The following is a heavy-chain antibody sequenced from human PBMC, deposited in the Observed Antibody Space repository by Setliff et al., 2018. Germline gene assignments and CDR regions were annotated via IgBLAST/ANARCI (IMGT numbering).Heavy chain of an antibody. CDR1: GYTFTSYG. Sequence: ASVKVSCKASGYTFTSYGISWVRQAPGQGLEWMGWISAYNGNTNYAQKLQCRVTMTTDTSTSTAYIALRSLRSDDTAVYYCARTYCGGDCYPSPFDYWGQGTLVTVSS. CDR2: ISAYNGNT. D-gene: IGHD2-21*02. J-gene: IGHJ4*02. V-gene: IGHV1-18*01. CDR3: ARTYCGGDCYPSPFDY.